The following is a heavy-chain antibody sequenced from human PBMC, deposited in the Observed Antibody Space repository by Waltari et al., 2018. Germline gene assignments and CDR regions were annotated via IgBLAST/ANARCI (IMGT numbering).Heavy chain of an antibody. V-gene: IGHV5-51*01. CDR3: ARSYAIESAPFDY. J-gene: IGHJ4*02. CDR1: GYSFTNYW. Sequence: EVQLVQSGAEVKKPGESLKISCKGSGYSFTNYWIGWVRQMPGKGLEWRGVIYPGDADTRYSPSFQGQVTISADKSISTAYLQWSSLKASDTAMYYCARSYAIESAPFDYWGQGALLTVSS. CDR2: IYPGDADT. D-gene: IGHD2-2*01.